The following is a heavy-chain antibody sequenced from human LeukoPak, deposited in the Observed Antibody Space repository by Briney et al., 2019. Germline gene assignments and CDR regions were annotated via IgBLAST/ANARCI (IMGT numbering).Heavy chain of an antibody. J-gene: IGHJ4*02. D-gene: IGHD3-22*01. CDR3: ARVFWYDSSFDY. CDR1: GFTFSSYW. Sequence: PGGSLTLSCAASGFTFSSYWMHWVRQAPAKGLVWVSRINSDGSSTSYADSVKGRFTISRDNAKNTLYLQMNSLRAEDTAVYYCARVFWYDSSFDYWGQGTLVTVSS. CDR2: INSDGSST. V-gene: IGHV3-74*01.